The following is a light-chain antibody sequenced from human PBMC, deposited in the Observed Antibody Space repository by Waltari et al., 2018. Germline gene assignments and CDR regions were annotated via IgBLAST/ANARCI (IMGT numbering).Light chain of an antibody. J-gene: IGLJ3*02. CDR3: SSRNGRANQVV. CDR1: SLSTSY. V-gene: IGLV3-19*01. Sequence: SSELTQDPAASVALGQTVRITCQGDSLSTSYASWYQLKPGQAPVLVIYGKDKRPSGIPDRISGYSSGATSSLTITGAQAEDEADYYCSSRNGRANQVVFAGGTKVTVL. CDR2: GKD.